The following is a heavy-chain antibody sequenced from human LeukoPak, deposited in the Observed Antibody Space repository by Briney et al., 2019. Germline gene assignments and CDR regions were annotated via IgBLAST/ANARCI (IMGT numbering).Heavy chain of an antibody. Sequence: GASVKVSCKASGYTFTSYGISWVRQAPGQGLEWMGWISAYNGNTNYAQKLQGRFSMTTDTSTSTAYMDLWSLRSDDTAVYYCARGAFKPRITMVRGVIMGEFDYWGQGTLVTVSS. CDR2: ISAYNGNT. D-gene: IGHD3-10*01. J-gene: IGHJ4*02. CDR1: GYTFTSYG. CDR3: ARGAFKPRITMVRGVIMGEFDY. V-gene: IGHV1-18*01.